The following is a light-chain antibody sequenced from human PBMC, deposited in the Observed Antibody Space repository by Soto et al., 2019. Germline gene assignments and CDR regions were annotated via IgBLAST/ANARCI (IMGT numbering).Light chain of an antibody. CDR3: QVYRSSLYT. V-gene: IGKV3-20*01. J-gene: IGKJ2*01. CDR2: SAS. Sequence: EIVLTQSPGTLSLSPGERATLSCRASETVSSTYLTWYQQKPGQAPRLLIYSASSRATGIPDRFSGRESGTDFTVTISRLEPEDFAVYYCQVYRSSLYTFGQGTKLELK. CDR1: ETVSSTY.